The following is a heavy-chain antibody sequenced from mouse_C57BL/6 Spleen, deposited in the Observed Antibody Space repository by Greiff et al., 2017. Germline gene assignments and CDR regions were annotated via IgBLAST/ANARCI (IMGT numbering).Heavy chain of an antibody. CDR1: GYAFSSSW. V-gene: IGHV1-82*01. J-gene: IGHJ4*01. CDR2: INPGDGDT. Sequence: QVQLQQSGPELVKPGASVKMSCKASGYAFSSSWMNWVKQRPGKGLEWIGRINPGDGDTKYNEKFKDKATLTADKSSSTAYMQLSSLSSKDSAVYFCARMTGAMDYWGQGTSVTVSS. CDR3: ARMTGAMDY.